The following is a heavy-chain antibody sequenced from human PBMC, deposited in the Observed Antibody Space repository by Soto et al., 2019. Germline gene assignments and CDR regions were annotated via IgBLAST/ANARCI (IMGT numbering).Heavy chain of an antibody. CDR2: MSYSGNT. CDR3: ARHRGPTGPNY. J-gene: IGHJ4*02. Sequence: SEILSLTCTVSGGSISSYYWSWIRQPPGKGLEWIGSMSYSGNTYYNPSLKSRVTMSADTSKDQLSLTLSSVSAADTAVYYCARHRGPTGPNYWGQGTLVTVSS. D-gene: IGHD3-10*01. V-gene: IGHV4-59*04. CDR1: GGSISSYY.